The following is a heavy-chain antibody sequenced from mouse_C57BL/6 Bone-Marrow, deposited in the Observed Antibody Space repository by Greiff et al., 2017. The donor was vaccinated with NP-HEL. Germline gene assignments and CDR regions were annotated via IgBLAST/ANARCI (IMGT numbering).Heavy chain of an antibody. D-gene: IGHD1-1*01. V-gene: IGHV1-54*01. J-gene: IGHJ3*01. Sequence: QVQLKQSGAELVRPGTSVKVSCKASGYAFTNYLIEWVKQRPGQGLEWIGVINPGSGGTNYNEKFKGKATLTADKSSSTAYMQLSSLTSEDSAVYFCARGFHYYGSPWFAYWGQGTLVTVSA. CDR1: GYAFTNYL. CDR2: INPGSGGT. CDR3: ARGFHYYGSPWFAY.